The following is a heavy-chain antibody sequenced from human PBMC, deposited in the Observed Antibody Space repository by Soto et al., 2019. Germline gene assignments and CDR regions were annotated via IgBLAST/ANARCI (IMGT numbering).Heavy chain of an antibody. CDR2: INAGNGNT. V-gene: IGHV1-3*01. J-gene: IGHJ6*02. Sequence: ASVKVSCKASGYTFTSYAMHWVRQAPGQRLEWMGWINAGNGNTKYSQKFQGRVTITRDTSASTAYMELSSLRSEDTAVYYCARDPGGGSSWYTSYYYYGMDVWGQGTTVTVSS. D-gene: IGHD6-13*01. CDR1: GYTFTSYA. CDR3: ARDPGGGSSWYTSYYYYGMDV.